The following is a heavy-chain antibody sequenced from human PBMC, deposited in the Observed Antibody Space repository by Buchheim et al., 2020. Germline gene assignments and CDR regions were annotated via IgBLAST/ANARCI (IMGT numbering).Heavy chain of an antibody. V-gene: IGHV3-48*03. Sequence: EVQLVESGGGLLQPGGSLRLSCAASGFTFSSYEMNWVRQAPGKGLEWLSYISSSGSTIYYADSVKGRFTISRDNAKNSLYLQMNSLRAEDTAVYYCARGGRWLQLRKAYFDYWGQGTL. J-gene: IGHJ4*02. D-gene: IGHD5-24*01. CDR1: GFTFSSYE. CDR2: ISSSGSTI. CDR3: ARGGRWLQLRKAYFDY.